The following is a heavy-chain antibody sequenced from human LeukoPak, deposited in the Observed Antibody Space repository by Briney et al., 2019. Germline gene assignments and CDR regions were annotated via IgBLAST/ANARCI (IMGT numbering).Heavy chain of an antibody. CDR2: INLGGNT. D-gene: IGHD3-10*01. V-gene: IGHV4-34*01. J-gene: IGHJ4*02. CDR3: ARMSYGSGTYYRFDY. Sequence: SETLSLTCSVYGGSFSGSYWSWIRQPPGKGLEWIGEINLGGNTHYNPSLKSRVTISLDTSKSQFSLNLTSVTAADTAAYYCARMSYGSGTYYRFDYWGQGTLVTVSS. CDR1: GGSFSGSY.